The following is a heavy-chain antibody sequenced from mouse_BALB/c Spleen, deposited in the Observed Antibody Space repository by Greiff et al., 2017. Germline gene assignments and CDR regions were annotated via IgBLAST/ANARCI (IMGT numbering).Heavy chain of an antibody. Sequence: EVQVVESGGGLVKPGGSLKLSCAASGFTFSSYAMSWVRQSPEKRLEWVAEISSGGSYTYYPDTVTGRFTISRDNAKNTLYLEMSSLRSEDTAMYYCASYYGSSYPLYYAMDYWGQGTSVTVSS. CDR2: ISSGGSYT. J-gene: IGHJ4*01. CDR1: GFTFSSYA. D-gene: IGHD1-1*01. V-gene: IGHV5-9-4*01. CDR3: ASYYGSSYPLYYAMDY.